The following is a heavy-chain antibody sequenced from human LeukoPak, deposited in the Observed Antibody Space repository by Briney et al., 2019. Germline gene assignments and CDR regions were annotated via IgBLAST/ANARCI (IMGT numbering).Heavy chain of an antibody. V-gene: IGHV1-2*02. Sequence: ASVKVSCKASGYTFTDDYVHWVRQAPGQGLEWMGWINPNSGVTNYAQKFQGRVTMTTDTSTSTAYMELRSLRSDDTAVYYCARLMVLPGQGFDIWGQGTMVTVSS. J-gene: IGHJ3*02. CDR1: GYTFTDDY. D-gene: IGHD3-10*01. CDR2: INPNSGVT. CDR3: ARLMVLPGQGFDI.